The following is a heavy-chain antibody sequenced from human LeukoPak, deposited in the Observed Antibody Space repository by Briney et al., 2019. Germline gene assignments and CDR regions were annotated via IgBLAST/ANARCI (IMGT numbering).Heavy chain of an antibody. CDR3: ARRKSFYDSSGYSDH. D-gene: IGHD3-22*01. J-gene: IGHJ4*02. Sequence: NPSETLSLTCTVSGDSIRSTSYYWGWIRQPPGKGLEWIGSIYYSGNTYYNPSLKSRVTIAVDTSKNQFSLTLNSVTAADTAVYYCARRKSFYDSSGYSDHWGQGTRVTVSS. V-gene: IGHV4-39*01. CDR1: GDSIRSTSYY. CDR2: IYYSGNT.